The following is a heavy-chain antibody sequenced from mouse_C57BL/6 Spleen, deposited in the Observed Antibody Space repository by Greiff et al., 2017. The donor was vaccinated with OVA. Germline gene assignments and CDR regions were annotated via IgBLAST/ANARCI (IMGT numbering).Heavy chain of an antibody. J-gene: IGHJ4*01. Sequence: QVQLQQSGAELVKPGASVKMSCKASGYTFTTYPLEWMKQNHGKSLEWIGNFHPYNDDTKYNEKFKGKATLTVEKSSSTVYLELSRLTSDDSAVYYCARQNYYGSSWWAMDYWGQGTSVTVSS. CDR1: GYTFTTYP. CDR3: ARQNYYGSSWWAMDY. V-gene: IGHV1-47*01. D-gene: IGHD1-1*01. CDR2: FHPYNDDT.